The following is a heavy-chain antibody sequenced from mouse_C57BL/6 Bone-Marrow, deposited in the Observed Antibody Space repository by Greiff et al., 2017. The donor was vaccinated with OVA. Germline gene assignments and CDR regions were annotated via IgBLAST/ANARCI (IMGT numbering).Heavy chain of an antibody. CDR2: ISSGGDYI. CDR3: TRLLDAMDY. D-gene: IGHD2-1*01. CDR1: GFTFSSYA. Sequence: EVKLVESGAGLVKPGGSLKLSCAASGFTFSSYAMSWVRQTPEKRLEWVAYISSGGDYIYNADTVRGRFTISRDNARNTLYLQMSSLKSEDKAMYYGTRLLDAMDYGGQGTAVTVSS. J-gene: IGHJ4*01. V-gene: IGHV5-9-1*02.